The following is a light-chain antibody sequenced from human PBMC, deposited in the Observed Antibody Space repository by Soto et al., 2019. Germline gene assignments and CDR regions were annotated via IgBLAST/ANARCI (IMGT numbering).Light chain of an antibody. CDR2: GAS. CDR1: QSVSSSY. J-gene: IGKJ5*01. Sequence: EIVLTQSPGTLSLSPGERATLSCRASQSVSSSYLAWYQQKPGQAPRLLINGASSRATGIPDRFSGSGSGTDFTVTISRLEPEDFAVYYCQQYGTSPPSTFGQGTPLEIK. V-gene: IGKV3-20*01. CDR3: QQYGTSPPST.